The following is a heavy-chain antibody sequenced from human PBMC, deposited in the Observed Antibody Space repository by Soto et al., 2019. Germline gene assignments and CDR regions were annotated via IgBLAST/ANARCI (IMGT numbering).Heavy chain of an antibody. CDR1: GFTFSSYG. V-gene: IGHV3-30*18. D-gene: IGHD6-13*01. J-gene: IGHJ4*02. CDR3: AKDREDSSSWPGAPFDY. Sequence: GGSLRLSCAASGFTFSSYGMHWVRQAPGKGLEWVAVISYDGSNKYYADSVKGRFTISRDNSKNTLYLQMNSLRAEDTAVYYCAKDREDSSSWPGAPFDYWGQGTLVTVSS. CDR2: ISYDGSNK.